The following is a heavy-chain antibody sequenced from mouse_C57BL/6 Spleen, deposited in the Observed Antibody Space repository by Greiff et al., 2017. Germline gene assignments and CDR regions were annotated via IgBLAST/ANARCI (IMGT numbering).Heavy chain of an antibody. V-gene: IGHV1-26*01. CDR2: INPNNGGT. Sequence: VQLQQSGPELVKPGASVKISCKASGYTFTDYYMNWVKQSHGKSLEWIGDINPNNGGTSYNQKFKGKATLTVDKSSSTAYMELRSLTSEDSAVYYCARGTWFADWGQGTLVTVSA. CDR3: ARGTWFAD. CDR1: GYTFTDYY. D-gene: IGHD3-3*01. J-gene: IGHJ3*01.